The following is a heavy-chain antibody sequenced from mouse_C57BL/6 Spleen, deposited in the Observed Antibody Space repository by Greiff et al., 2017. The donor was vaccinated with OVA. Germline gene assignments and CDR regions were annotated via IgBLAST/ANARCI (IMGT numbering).Heavy chain of an antibody. CDR2: IYPGDGDT. CDR1: GYAFSSSW. J-gene: IGHJ3*01. V-gene: IGHV1-82*01. CDR3: ARGNYDYDGFAY. Sequence: LVESGPELVKPGASVKISCKASGYAFSSSWMNWVKQRPGTGLEWIGRIYPGDGDTNYNGKFKGKATLTADKSSSTAYMQLSSLTSEDSAVYFCARGNYDYDGFAYWGQGTLVTVSA. D-gene: IGHD2-4*01.